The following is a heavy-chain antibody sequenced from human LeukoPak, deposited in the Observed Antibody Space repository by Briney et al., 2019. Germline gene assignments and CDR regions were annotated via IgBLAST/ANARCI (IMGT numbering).Heavy chain of an antibody. V-gene: IGHV1-69*04. J-gene: IGHJ4*02. CDR2: IIPILGIA. D-gene: IGHD2-15*01. CDR1: GGTFSSYA. Sequence: GASVKVSCKASGGTFSSYAISWVRQAPGQGLEWMGRIIPILGIANYAQKFQGRVTMTRDTSTSTVYMELSSLRSEDTAVYYCARDHGNTPSYLDYWGQGTLVTVSS. CDR3: ARDHGNTPSYLDY.